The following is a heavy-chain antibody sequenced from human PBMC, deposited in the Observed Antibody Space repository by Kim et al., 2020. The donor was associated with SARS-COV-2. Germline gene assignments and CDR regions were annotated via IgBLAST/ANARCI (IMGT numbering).Heavy chain of an antibody. CDR3: ASAIQLGDY. V-gene: IGHV3-23*01. J-gene: IGHJ4*02. CDR2: GST. Sequence: GSTYYADSVKGRFTISRDNSKNTLYLQMNSLRAEDTAVYYCASAIQLGDYWGQGTLVTVSS. D-gene: IGHD5-18*01.